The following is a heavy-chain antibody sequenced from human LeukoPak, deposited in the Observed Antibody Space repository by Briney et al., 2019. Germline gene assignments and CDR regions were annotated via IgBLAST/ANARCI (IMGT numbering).Heavy chain of an antibody. CDR2: INPNSGGT. Sequence: ASVKVSCKASGYTFTGYYMHRVRQAPGQGLEWMGWINPNSGGTNYAQKFQGRVTMTRDTSISTAYMELSRLRSDDTAVYYCATEGGDIVVVPAALEGEDGFGPWGQGTLVTVSS. V-gene: IGHV1-2*02. CDR3: ATEGGDIVVVPAALEGEDGFGP. J-gene: IGHJ5*02. CDR1: GYTFTGYY. D-gene: IGHD2-2*01.